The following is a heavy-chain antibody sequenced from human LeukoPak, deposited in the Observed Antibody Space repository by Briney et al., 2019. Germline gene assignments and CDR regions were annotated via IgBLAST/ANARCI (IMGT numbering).Heavy chain of an antibody. V-gene: IGHV4-59*08. D-gene: IGHD4-17*01. CDR3: ARHLYGDNFDY. CDR1: GGSISSYY. Sequence: SETLSLTCTVSGGSISSYYWSWIRQPPGKGLGWIGYIYYSGSTNYNPSLKSRVTISVDTSKNQFSLKLSSVTAADTAVYYCARHLYGDNFDYWGQGTLVTVSS. CDR2: IYYSGST. J-gene: IGHJ4*02.